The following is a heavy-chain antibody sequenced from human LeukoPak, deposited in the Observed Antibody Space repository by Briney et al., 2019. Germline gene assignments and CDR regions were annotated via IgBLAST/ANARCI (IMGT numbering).Heavy chain of an antibody. CDR2: ISAYNGNT. V-gene: IGHV1-18*04. D-gene: IGHD3-22*01. J-gene: IGHJ3*02. CDR3: ARDGHRRYYYDSSGREDAFDI. Sequence: ASVKVSCKASGYTFTGYYMHWARQAPGQGLEGMGWISAYNGNTNYAQKLQGRVTMTRDTSTSKAYMELRSLRSDDTAVYYCARDGHRRYYYDSSGREDAFDIWGQGTMVTVSS. CDR1: GYTFTGYY.